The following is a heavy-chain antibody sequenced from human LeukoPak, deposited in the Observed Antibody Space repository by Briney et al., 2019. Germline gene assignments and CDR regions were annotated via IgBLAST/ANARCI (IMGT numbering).Heavy chain of an antibody. D-gene: IGHD6-13*01. CDR1: GGSFSGYY. J-gene: IGHJ4*02. CDR2: INHSGST. V-gene: IGHV4-34*01. Sequence: SETLSLTCAVYGGSFSGYYWSWIRQPPGKGLEWIGEINHSGSTNYNPSLKSRVTISVDTSKNQFSLKLSSVTAADTAVYYCLAGTPVMDYWGQGTLVTVSS. CDR3: LAGTPVMDY.